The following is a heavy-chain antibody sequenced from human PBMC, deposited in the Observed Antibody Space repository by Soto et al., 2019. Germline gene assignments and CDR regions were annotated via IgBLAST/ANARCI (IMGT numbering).Heavy chain of an antibody. CDR2: ITGSGVNT. J-gene: IGHJ6*02. CDR1: GFTFSSYV. Sequence: PGGSLRLSCAASGFTFSSYVMNWVRQTPGKGLEWVSIITGSGVNTNYADPVKGRFTISRDNSKNTLYLQMNSLRAEDTAIYYCARGPLIAVAGYYYGMDVWGQGTTVTVSS. CDR3: ARGPLIAVAGYYYGMDV. V-gene: IGHV3-23*01. D-gene: IGHD6-19*01.